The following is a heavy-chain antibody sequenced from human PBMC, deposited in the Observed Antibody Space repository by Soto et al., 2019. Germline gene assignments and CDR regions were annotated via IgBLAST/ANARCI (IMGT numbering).Heavy chain of an antibody. J-gene: IGHJ1*01. CDR3: ARDLGSSWYPEYFQH. Sequence: GGSMRLSCAASGFTFSGYSMNWVRKAPGKGLEWVSYISSSSSTIYYAASVKGRFTISRDNAKNSLYLQMNSLRAEDTAVYYCARDLGSSWYPEYFQHWGQGTLVTVSS. CDR1: GFTFSGYS. V-gene: IGHV3-48*01. D-gene: IGHD6-13*01. CDR2: ISSSSSTI.